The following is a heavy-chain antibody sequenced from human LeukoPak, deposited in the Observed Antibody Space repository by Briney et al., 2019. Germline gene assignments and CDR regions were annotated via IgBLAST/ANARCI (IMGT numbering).Heavy chain of an antibody. J-gene: IGHJ4*02. CDR2: ISGYNGNT. V-gene: IGHV1-18*01. CDR3: ARRPFDIAAPDDY. D-gene: IGHD2-15*01. Sequence: ASVKVSCKASGYTFTNDGISWVRQAPRQGLEWMGWISGYNGNTMYSQKLQGRVTMTTDTSTSTAYMELRSLTSDDTAVYYCARRPFDIAAPDDYWGQGTLVTVSS. CDR1: GYTFTNDG.